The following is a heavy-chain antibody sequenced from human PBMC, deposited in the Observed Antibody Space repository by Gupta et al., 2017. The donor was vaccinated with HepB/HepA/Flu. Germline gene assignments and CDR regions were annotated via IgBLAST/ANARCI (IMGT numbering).Heavy chain of an antibody. CDR2: IYYSGST. CDR3: ARISGIGWFDP. J-gene: IGHJ5*02. CDR1: GGFITSYY. D-gene: IGHD1-20*01. V-gene: IGHV4-59*08. Sequence: QVQLQESGPGLVKPSETLSLTCTVSGGFITSYYWSWIRQPPGKGLEWIGFIYYSGSTNYIPSLKSRVTLSVDTSKNQFSLKLSSVTAADTAVYYCARISGIGWFDPWGQGTLVTVSS.